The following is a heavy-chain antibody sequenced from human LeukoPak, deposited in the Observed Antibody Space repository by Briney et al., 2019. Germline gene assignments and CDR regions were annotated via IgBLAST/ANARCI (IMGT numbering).Heavy chain of an antibody. D-gene: IGHD3-16*02. CDR3: ARYDYVWGSYRLDY. CDR2: ISSSSSTI. Sequence: GGSLRLSCAASGFTFSSYSMNWVRQAPGKGLEWVSYISSSSSTIYYADSVKGRFTISRDNAKNSLYLQMNSLRAEDTAVYYCARYDYVWGSYRLDYWGQGTLVTVSS. CDR1: GFTFSSYS. V-gene: IGHV3-48*01. J-gene: IGHJ4*02.